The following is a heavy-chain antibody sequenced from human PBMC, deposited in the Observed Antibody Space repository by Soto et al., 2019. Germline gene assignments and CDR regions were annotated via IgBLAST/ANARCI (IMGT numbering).Heavy chain of an antibody. J-gene: IGHJ4*02. CDR3: AKDLSGTYYDFDF. CDR2: ISGTGGST. CDR1: GFTFSTYA. Sequence: PGGSLRLSCAASGFTFSTYAMSWVRQAPGKGLQWVSAISGTGGSTYYQDSVKGRFTISRDNSKNTLYLQMNSLRAEDTAVYYCAKDLSGTYYDFDFWGKGTLGTVSS. D-gene: IGHD1-26*01. V-gene: IGHV3-23*01.